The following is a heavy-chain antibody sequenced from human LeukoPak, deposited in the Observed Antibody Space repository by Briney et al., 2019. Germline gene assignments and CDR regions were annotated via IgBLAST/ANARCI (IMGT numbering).Heavy chain of an antibody. Sequence: ASVKVSCKASGYTFTSYAMDWVRQAPGQGLEWMGWINTNTGNPTYAQGFTGRFVFSLNTSVSTAYLQISSLKAEDTAVYYCARDREGGAAAGRDLDYWGQGTLVTVSS. CDR3: ARDREGGAAAGRDLDY. CDR2: INTNTGNP. CDR1: GYTFTSYA. V-gene: IGHV7-4-1*02. D-gene: IGHD6-13*01. J-gene: IGHJ4*02.